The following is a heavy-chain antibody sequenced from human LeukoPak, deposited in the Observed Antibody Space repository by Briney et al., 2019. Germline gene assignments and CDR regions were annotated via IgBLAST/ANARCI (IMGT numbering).Heavy chain of an antibody. J-gene: IGHJ4*02. Sequence: SETLSLTCTVSGGSISGLYWGWIRQPPGKGLEWIGSIYYSGSTYYNPSLKSRVTISADTSKNQFSLNLSSVTAADTAVYYCARLYYDSSGYYQICYFDYWGQGTLVTVSS. D-gene: IGHD3-22*01. CDR3: ARLYYDSSGYYQICYFDY. CDR1: GGSISGLY. V-gene: IGHV4-39*01. CDR2: IYYSGST.